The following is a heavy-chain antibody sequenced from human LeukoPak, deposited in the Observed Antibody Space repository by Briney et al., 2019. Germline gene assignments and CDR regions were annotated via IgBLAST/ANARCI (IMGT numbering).Heavy chain of an antibody. Sequence: NPSETLSLTCAVSGDSFSSHYWTWIRQSPGTGLEWIGYISHIGRTNYNPSLKSRVTISIDTSKNQFSLKPRSVTAADTAVYYCARDLVTVTKGFDIWGQGTMVSVSS. CDR2: ISHIGRT. J-gene: IGHJ3*02. D-gene: IGHD4-17*01. CDR3: ARDLVTVTKGFDI. V-gene: IGHV4-59*11. CDR1: GDSFSSHY.